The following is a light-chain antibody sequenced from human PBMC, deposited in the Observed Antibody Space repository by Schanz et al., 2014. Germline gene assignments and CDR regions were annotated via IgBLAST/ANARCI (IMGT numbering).Light chain of an antibody. Sequence: VMTQSPATLSVSPGDRATLSCRATERVSSNYFAWYQQRPGQAPRLLIYATSTRATDIPARFSGSGSGTEFTLTISNLEPEDFAVYYCHQRSDWQYTFGQGTKL. CDR3: HQRSDWQYT. J-gene: IGKJ2*01. CDR2: ATS. V-gene: IGKV3D-20*02. CDR1: ERVSSNY.